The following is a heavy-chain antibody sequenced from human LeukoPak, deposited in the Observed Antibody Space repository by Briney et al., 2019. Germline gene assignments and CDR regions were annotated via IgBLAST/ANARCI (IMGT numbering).Heavy chain of an antibody. CDR2: IRYDGSNK. J-gene: IGHJ3*02. D-gene: IGHD3-3*01. CDR1: GFTFSSYG. Sequence: PGGSLRLSCAASGFTFSSYGMHWVRQAPGKGLEWVAFIRYDGSNKYYADSVKGRFTISRDNSKNTLYLQMNSLRAEDTAVYYCAKFWSGYYSPLPPPDAFDIWGQGTMVTVSS. CDR3: AKFWSGYYSPLPPPDAFDI. V-gene: IGHV3-30*02.